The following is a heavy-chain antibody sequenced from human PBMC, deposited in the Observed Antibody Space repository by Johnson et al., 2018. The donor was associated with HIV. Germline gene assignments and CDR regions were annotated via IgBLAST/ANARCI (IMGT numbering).Heavy chain of an antibody. D-gene: IGHD6-13*01. CDR1: GFTFDDYA. CDR3: AKGKIAAAGDAFDI. V-gene: IGHV3-9*01. Sequence: VQLVESGGGLVQPGRSLRLSCAASGFTFDDYAMHWVRQAPGKGLEWVSGISWNSGSIGYADSVKGGFTISRDNAKNSLYLQMNSLRAEDTALYYCAKGKIAAAGDAFDIWGQGTMVTVSS. CDR2: ISWNSGSI. J-gene: IGHJ3*02.